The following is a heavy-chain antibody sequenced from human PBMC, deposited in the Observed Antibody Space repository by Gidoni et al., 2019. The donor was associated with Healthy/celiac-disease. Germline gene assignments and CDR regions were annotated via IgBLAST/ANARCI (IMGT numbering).Heavy chain of an antibody. J-gene: IGHJ5*02. V-gene: IGHV4-39*01. CDR1: GGSISSSSYY. CDR3: ARLRLWFGDPGYDP. D-gene: IGHD3-10*01. CDR2: IYYSGST. Sequence: QLQLQESGPGLVKPSETLSLTCTVSGGSISSSSYYWGWIRQPPGKGLEWIGSIYYSGSTYYNPSLKSRVTISVDTSKNQFSLKLSSVTAADTAVYYCARLRLWFGDPGYDPWGQGTLVTVSS.